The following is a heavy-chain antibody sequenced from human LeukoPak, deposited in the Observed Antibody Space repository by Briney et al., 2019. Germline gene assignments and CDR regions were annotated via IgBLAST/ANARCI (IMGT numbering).Heavy chain of an antibody. J-gene: IGHJ3*02. CDR3: SGAIGDLSSASEI. D-gene: IGHD3-16*02. CDR2: FNPGESDT. Sequence: GESLKTSCRRSGYSFANNWIAWVRQIPGKGLEWMGNFNPGESDTRYRPSFQAQVPISADKSISTAYLQLSSLKASDAAMYYCSGAIGDLSSASEIWGQGTMVTVSS. CDR1: GYSFANNW. V-gene: IGHV5-51*01.